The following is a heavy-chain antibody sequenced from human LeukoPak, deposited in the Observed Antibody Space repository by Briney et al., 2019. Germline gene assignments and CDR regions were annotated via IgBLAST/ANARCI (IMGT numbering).Heavy chain of an antibody. D-gene: IGHD3-22*01. CDR3: AKDSTVLGIVVVITTLFDY. J-gene: IGHJ4*02. CDR2: ISGSGGST. CDR1: GFTFSSYA. Sequence: GGSLRLSCAASGFTFSSYAMSWVHQAPGKGLEWVSAISGSGGSTYYADSVKGRSTISRDNSKNTLYLQMNSLRAEDTAVYYCAKDSTVLGIVVVITTLFDYWGQGTLVTVSS. V-gene: IGHV3-23*01.